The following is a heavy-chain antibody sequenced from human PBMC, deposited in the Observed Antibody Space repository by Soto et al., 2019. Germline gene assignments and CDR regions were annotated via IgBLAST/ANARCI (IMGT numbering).Heavy chain of an antibody. Sequence: GGSLRLSCEASGFTFSSYAMSWVRQAPGKGLEWVSSINSADSTYYADSVKGRFSISRDNSKNTLYLQMNSLRAEDTAVYYCAKRYPKPYYFAYWGQGTLVTVSS. CDR1: GFTFSSYA. J-gene: IGHJ4*02. V-gene: IGHV3-23*01. D-gene: IGHD2-2*01. CDR3: AKRYPKPYYFAY. CDR2: INSADST.